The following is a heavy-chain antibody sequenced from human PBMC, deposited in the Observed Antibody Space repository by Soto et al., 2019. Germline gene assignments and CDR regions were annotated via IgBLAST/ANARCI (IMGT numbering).Heavy chain of an antibody. CDR1: GGCISSGGYY. CDR2: IYYSGST. Sequence: PSETLSLTCTVSGGCISSGGYYWGWIRQPPGKGLEWIGSIYYSGSTYYNPSLKSRVTISVDTSKNQFSLKLSSVTAADTAVYYCARHRRDIVVVPAANGVDYWGQGTLVTVSS. CDR3: ARHRRDIVVVPAANGVDY. V-gene: IGHV4-39*01. J-gene: IGHJ4*02. D-gene: IGHD2-2*01.